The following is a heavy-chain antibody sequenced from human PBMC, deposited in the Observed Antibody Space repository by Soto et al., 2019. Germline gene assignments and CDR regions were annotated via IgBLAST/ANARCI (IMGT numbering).Heavy chain of an antibody. V-gene: IGHV4-39*01. D-gene: IGHD2-15*01. J-gene: IGHJ5*02. CDR1: GGSISDISYR. CDR3: ARHKSGSDWLDP. CDR2: MFYSGAT. Sequence: ETLSLTCTVSGGSISDISYRWGWIRQPPGKGLQWIGCMFYSGATYYNPSLKNRVTLSVDTSNNEFSLKLVSVTAPDTAVYYCARHKSGSDWLDPWGQGTLVTV.